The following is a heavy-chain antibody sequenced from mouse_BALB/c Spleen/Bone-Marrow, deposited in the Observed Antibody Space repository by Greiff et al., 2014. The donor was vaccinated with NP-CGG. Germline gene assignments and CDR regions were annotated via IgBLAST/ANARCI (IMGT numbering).Heavy chain of an antibody. D-gene: IGHD4-1*01. V-gene: IGHV2-6-5*01. CDR2: IWGGGIT. CDR1: GFSLTDYG. CDR3: AKLNWDEGDY. Sequence: VKLEESGPGLVAPSQSLSVTCTVSGFSLTDYGVSWIRQPPGKGLEWLGVIWGGGITYYNSNLKSILSISKDNSKSQVFLKMNSRQTDDTAMYYCAKLNWDEGDYWGQGTTLTVSS. J-gene: IGHJ2*01.